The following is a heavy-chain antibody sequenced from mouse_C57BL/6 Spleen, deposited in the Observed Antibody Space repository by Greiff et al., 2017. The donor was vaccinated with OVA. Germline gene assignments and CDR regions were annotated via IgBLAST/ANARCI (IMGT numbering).Heavy chain of an antibody. CDR3: ARGGYDGYYPYAMDY. V-gene: IGHV1-53*01. CDR2: INPSNGGT. Sequence: QVHVKQPGTELVKPGASVKLSCKASGYTFTSYWMHWVKQRPGQGLEWIGNINPSNGGTNYNEKFKSKATLTVDKSSSTAYMQLSSLTSEDSAVYYCARGGYDGYYPYAMDYWGQGTSVTVSS. CDR1: GYTFTSYW. D-gene: IGHD2-3*01. J-gene: IGHJ4*01.